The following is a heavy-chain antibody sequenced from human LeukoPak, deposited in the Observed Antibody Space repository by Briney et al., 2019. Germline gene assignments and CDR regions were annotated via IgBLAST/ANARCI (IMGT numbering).Heavy chain of an antibody. Sequence: ASVKVSCKASGYTFNNFEISWVRQAPGQGLEWMGWINPYNGNTISAQKLQGRVTMTTDTSTSTAYMELRSLRSDDTAVYYCARIAVAATLNFDFWGQGTLVTVSS. D-gene: IGHD6-19*01. V-gene: IGHV1-18*01. CDR1: GYTFNNFE. CDR3: ARIAVAATLNFDF. CDR2: INPYNGNT. J-gene: IGHJ4*02.